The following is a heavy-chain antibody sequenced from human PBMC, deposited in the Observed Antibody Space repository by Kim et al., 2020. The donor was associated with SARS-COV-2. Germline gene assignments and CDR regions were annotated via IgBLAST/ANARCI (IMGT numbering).Heavy chain of an antibody. CDR2: IGGSTSYI. Sequence: RGSLRLSCAASGFGFGTHSMNWVRQAPGKGLEWVSSIGGSTSYIYYADSVKGRFTISRDNAKNSLYLQMNSLRAEDTAVYYCARGGYCTSTSCYFYYYALDVWGQGTTVTVSS. V-gene: IGHV3-21*01. D-gene: IGHD2-2*01. CDR3: ARGGYCTSTSCYFYYYALDV. J-gene: IGHJ6*02. CDR1: GFGFGTHS.